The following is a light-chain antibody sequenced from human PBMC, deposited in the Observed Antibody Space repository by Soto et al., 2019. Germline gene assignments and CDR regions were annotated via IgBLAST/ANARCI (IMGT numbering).Light chain of an antibody. J-gene: IGLJ1*01. Sequence: QSVLTQPPSVSGSPGQSVAICCTGTSSDVGNSNGVSWYQQAPGTAPKLMIYDVTNRPSGVPDRFSGSKSGNTASLTISGLQAEDLADYYCSSFTSISTYVSVNGTMLTVL. CDR1: SSDVGNSNG. CDR2: DVT. CDR3: SSFTSISTYV. V-gene: IGLV2-18*02.